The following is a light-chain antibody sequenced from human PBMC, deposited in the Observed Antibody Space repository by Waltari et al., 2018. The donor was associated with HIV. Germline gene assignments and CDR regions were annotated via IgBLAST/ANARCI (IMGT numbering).Light chain of an antibody. Sequence: DILMTQSPLSLPVTPGEPASISCRSSQSLLHSNGYNYLDWYLQKPGQSPQLLIYLGSNRASGVPDRFSGSGSGTDFTLKISRVEAEDVGVYYCMQALLTPTFGQGTKLEIK. CDR3: MQALLTPT. CDR2: LGS. J-gene: IGKJ2*01. V-gene: IGKV2-28*01. CDR1: QSLLHSNGYNY.